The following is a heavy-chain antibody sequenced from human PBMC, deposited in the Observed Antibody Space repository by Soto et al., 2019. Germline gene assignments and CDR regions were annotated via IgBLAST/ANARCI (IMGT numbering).Heavy chain of an antibody. D-gene: IGHD6-6*01. CDR3: ARALYSSSSLWYYYYMDV. CDR2: INSDGSST. Sequence: GGSLRLSCAASGFTFSSYWMHWVRQAPGKGLVWVSRINSDGSSTSYADSVKGRFTISRDNAKNTLYLQMNSLRAEDTAVYYCARALYSSSSLWYYYYMDVWGKGTTVTVSS. CDR1: GFTFSSYW. V-gene: IGHV3-74*01. J-gene: IGHJ6*03.